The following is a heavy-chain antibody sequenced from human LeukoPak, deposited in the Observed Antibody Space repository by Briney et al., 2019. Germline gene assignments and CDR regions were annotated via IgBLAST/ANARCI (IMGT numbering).Heavy chain of an antibody. Sequence: GGSLRLSCAASGFTFSSYGMHWVRQAPGKGLEWVAVISYDGSNKYYADSVKGRFTISRDNSKNTLYLQMNSLRAEDTAVYYCAKDTISGDGFDYWGQGTLVTVSS. V-gene: IGHV3-30*18. J-gene: IGHJ4*02. CDR1: GFTFSSYG. D-gene: IGHD5-24*01. CDR2: ISYDGSNK. CDR3: AKDTISGDGFDY.